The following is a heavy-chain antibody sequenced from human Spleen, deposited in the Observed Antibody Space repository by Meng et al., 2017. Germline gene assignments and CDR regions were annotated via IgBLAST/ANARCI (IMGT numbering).Heavy chain of an antibody. Sequence: ASVKVSCKASGYTFTAYYMHWVRQAPGQGPEWMGWINPNSGDTNYAQNFQGRVTMTRDTSIKTAYMELSRLRSDDTAVYYCARVSYSSSSKSGFDYWGQGTLVTVSS. CDR3: ARVSYSSSSKSGFDY. J-gene: IGHJ4*02. CDR2: INPNSGDT. V-gene: IGHV1-2*02. CDR1: GYTFTAYY. D-gene: IGHD6-6*01.